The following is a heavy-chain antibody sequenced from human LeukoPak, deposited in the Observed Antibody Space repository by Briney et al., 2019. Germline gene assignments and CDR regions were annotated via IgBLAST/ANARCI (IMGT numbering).Heavy chain of an antibody. Sequence: PGGSLRLSCAASGFTVSSNYMSWVRQAPGKGLEWVSVIYSGGSTYYADSVKGRFTISRDNSKNTLYLQMNSLRAEDTAVYYCASASSHRIAAGGDYWGHGTLVTVSS. CDR2: IYSGGST. D-gene: IGHD6-13*01. J-gene: IGHJ4*01. V-gene: IGHV3-66*01. CDR3: ASASSHRIAAGGDY. CDR1: GFTVSSNY.